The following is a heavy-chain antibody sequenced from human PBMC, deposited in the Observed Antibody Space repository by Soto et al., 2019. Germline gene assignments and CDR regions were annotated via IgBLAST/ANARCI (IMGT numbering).Heavy chain of an antibody. Sequence: QVQLVQSGAEVKKPGASVKVSCKASGYTFTSYDINWVRQATGQGLEWMGWMNPNSGNAGYAQRFQGRVTMSRNTSITTAYLELSSLRSEDTAVYYCARERGTRGFDPWGQGTLVTVSS. D-gene: IGHD3-16*01. CDR2: MNPNSGNA. J-gene: IGHJ5*02. V-gene: IGHV1-8*01. CDR1: GYTFTSYD. CDR3: ARERGTRGFDP.